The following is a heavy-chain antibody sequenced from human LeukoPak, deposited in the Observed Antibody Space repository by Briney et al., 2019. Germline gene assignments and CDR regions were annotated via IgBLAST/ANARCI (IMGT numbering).Heavy chain of an antibody. V-gene: IGHV1-18*01. CDR2: ISAYNGNT. CDR1: GNTFTNNG. CDR3: ARDSVRYFDWLRRNNWFDP. D-gene: IGHD3-9*01. Sequence: ASVKVSCKASGNTFTNNGISWVRQAPGQGLEWMGWISAYNGNTNYAQKFQGRVTMTTDTSTSTAYMELRSLRSDDTAVYYCARDSVRYFDWLRRNNWFDPGGQGTLVTVSS. J-gene: IGHJ5*02.